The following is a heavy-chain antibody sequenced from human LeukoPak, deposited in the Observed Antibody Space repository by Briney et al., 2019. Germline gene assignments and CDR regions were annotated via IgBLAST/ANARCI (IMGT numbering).Heavy chain of an antibody. D-gene: IGHD6-25*01. Sequence: SETLSLTGTVSGGSIYSNSYYWAWIRQPPGKGLEWIGNIYYRGSTYYNPSLKSRVTISVDTSKNQFSLKLNSVTAADTAVYYCARRGGTWVNFDYWGQGTLVTVSS. CDR2: IYYRGST. J-gene: IGHJ4*02. CDR3: ARRGGTWVNFDY. V-gene: IGHV4-39*01. CDR1: GGSIYSNSYY.